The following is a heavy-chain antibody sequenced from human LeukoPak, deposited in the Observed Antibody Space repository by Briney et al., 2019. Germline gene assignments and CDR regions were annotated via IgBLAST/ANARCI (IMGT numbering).Heavy chain of an antibody. CDR1: GFTFSSYG. V-gene: IGHV3-48*04. Sequence: PGGSLRLSCAASGFTFSSYGMNWVRQAPGKGLEWLSYITNSGNTIYYADSVRGRFTISRDNAKNSLYLQIDSLRAEDTAVYYCARDRAVANIGQLSPFVYCGQGTLVTVSS. CDR2: ITNSGNTI. CDR3: ARDRAVANIGQLSPFVY. D-gene: IGHD6-19*01. J-gene: IGHJ4*02.